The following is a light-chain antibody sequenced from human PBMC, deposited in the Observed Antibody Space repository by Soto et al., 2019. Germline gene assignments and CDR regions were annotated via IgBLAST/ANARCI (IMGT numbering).Light chain of an antibody. V-gene: IGKV1-39*01. CDR1: QSISAY. J-gene: IGKJ1*01. Sequence: DIQMTQSPSSMSASVGDRVTITCRASQSISAYLNWYQQKPGKAPKLLIYAASSLQSGVPSRFSGSGSGTEFTLTISSLQPDDFATYYCQQYGTYLWTFGQGTKVDIK. CDR2: AAS. CDR3: QQYGTYLWT.